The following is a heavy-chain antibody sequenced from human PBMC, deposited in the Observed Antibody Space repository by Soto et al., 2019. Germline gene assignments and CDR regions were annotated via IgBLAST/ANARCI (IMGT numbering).Heavy chain of an antibody. V-gene: IGHV3-7*05. Sequence: PGGSQRLSCTASGFSFSSYWMSWVRQAPGKGLEWVANIKRDGSEKYFVDSVKGRFTISRDNAKNSLYLQMNSLRAEDTAVYYCARFRDDFWSGSPDSPAYYFDYWGQGTLVTVSS. CDR1: GFSFSSYW. D-gene: IGHD3-3*01. CDR3: ARFRDDFWSGSPDSPAYYFDY. CDR2: IKRDGSEK. J-gene: IGHJ4*02.